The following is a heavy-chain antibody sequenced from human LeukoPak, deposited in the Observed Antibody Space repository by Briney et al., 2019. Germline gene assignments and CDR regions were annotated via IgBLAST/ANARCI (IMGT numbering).Heavy chain of an antibody. J-gene: IGHJ4*02. CDR1: GSTFSNAW. Sequence: GGSLRLSCAASGSTFSNAWMSWDRQAPGKGLEWVGRIKSKTDGGTTDYAAPVKGRFTISRDDSKNTLYLQMNSLKTEDTAVYYCTTDMAVGYSSSWNLFDYWGQGTLVTVSS. CDR3: TTDMAVGYSSSWNLFDY. CDR2: IKSKTDGGTT. D-gene: IGHD6-13*01. V-gene: IGHV3-15*01.